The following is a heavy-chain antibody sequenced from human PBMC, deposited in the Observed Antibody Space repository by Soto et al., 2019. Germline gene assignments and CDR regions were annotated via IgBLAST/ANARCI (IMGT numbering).Heavy chain of an antibody. Sequence: ASVKVSCKASGYTFTSYYMHWVRQAPGQGLEWMGIINPSGGSTSYAQKFQGRVTMTRDTSTSTVYMELSSLRSEDTAVYYCARDPIVVVAAATWSVRDYYYYGMDVWGQGTTVTVS. CDR1: GYTFTSYY. J-gene: IGHJ6*02. V-gene: IGHV1-46*01. CDR3: ARDPIVVVAAATWSVRDYYYYGMDV. D-gene: IGHD2-15*01. CDR2: INPSGGST.